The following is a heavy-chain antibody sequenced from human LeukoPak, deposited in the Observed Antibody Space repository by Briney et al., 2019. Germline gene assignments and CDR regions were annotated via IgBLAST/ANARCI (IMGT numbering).Heavy chain of an antibody. Sequence: PGGSLRLSCAASGFTFSNYAMSWVRQAPGKRLEWVSAISGSGGSTNYVDSVKGRFTISRDNSKNTLYLQMNSLRAEDTALYYCAKDPRITKNYYYYYYMDVWGTGTSVTVSS. D-gene: IGHD3-3*01. CDR3: AKDPRITKNYYYYYYMDV. J-gene: IGHJ6*03. V-gene: IGHV3-23*01. CDR1: GFTFSNYA. CDR2: ISGSGGST.